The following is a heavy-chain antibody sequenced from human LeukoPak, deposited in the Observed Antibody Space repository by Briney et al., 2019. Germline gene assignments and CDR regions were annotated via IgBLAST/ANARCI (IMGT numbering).Heavy chain of an antibody. CDR2: ISDSGSHT. Sequence: PGGSLRLSCAASGLTFSSYAMSWVRQAPGKGLEWVSAISDSGSHTYYADSVKGRFTISRDNSKNTLYLQMNSLRGEDTAVYYCAKIPGGSYLFLDNWGQGTLVTVSS. CDR1: GLTFSSYA. D-gene: IGHD1-26*01. J-gene: IGHJ4*02. CDR3: AKIPGGSYLFLDN. V-gene: IGHV3-23*01.